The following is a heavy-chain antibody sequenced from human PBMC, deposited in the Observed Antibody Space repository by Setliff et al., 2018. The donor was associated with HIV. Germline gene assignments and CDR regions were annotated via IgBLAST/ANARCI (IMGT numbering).Heavy chain of an antibody. Sequence: GASVKVSCKPSGYSFTNHYMHWVRQAPGQGLEWMGVINPTGGSTRKTQKFQGRVAMTRDTSTSTVYMELSSPRSEDTAVYYCASEGAWQRNALDIWGQGTRVTVSS. D-gene: IGHD5-12*01. CDR3: ASEGAWQRNALDI. V-gene: IGHV1-46*01. CDR1: GYSFTNHY. CDR2: INPTGGST. J-gene: IGHJ3*02.